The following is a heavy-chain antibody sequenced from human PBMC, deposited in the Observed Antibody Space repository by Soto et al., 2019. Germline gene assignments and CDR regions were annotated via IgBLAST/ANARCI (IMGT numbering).Heavy chain of an antibody. D-gene: IGHD6-19*01. CDR3: ARHADYSSGWPFDF. Sequence: PGESLKISCEASGYRFTTYWIGWVRQMPGKGLEWMGVIFPTDSDTRYSPSFQGQVTISADKSISTAYLQWSSLRASDTAIYYCARHADYSSGWPFDFWGQGTLVTVSS. J-gene: IGHJ4*02. CDR1: GYRFTTYW. CDR2: IFPTDSDT. V-gene: IGHV5-51*01.